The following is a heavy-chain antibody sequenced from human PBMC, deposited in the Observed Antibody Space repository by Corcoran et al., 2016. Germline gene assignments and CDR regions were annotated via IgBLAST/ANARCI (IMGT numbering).Heavy chain of an antibody. J-gene: IGHJ4*02. D-gene: IGHD3-3*02. CDR3: ARMRSYKDFWSGYYQYYFDY. Sequence: QVTLKESGPVLVKPTETLTLTCTVSGFSLSNARMGVSWIRQPPGKALEWLAHIFSNDEKSYSTSLKSRLTISKDTSKSQVVLTMTNMDPVDTATYYCARMRSYKDFWSGYYQYYFDYWGQGTLVTVSS. CDR1: GFSLSNARMG. CDR2: IFSNDEK. V-gene: IGHV2-26*01.